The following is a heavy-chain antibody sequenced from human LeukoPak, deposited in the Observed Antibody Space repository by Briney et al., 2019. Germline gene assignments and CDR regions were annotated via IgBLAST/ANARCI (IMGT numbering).Heavy chain of an antibody. CDR3: ARVYYDSSGDSAFDI. Sequence: SETLSLTCTVSGGAISSGSYYWSWIRQPAGKGLEWIGRIYTSGSTNYNTSLKSRVTISVDTSKNQFSLKLSSVTAADTAVYYCARVYYDSSGDSAFDIWGQGTMVTVSS. J-gene: IGHJ3*02. V-gene: IGHV4-61*02. CDR1: GGAISSGSYY. D-gene: IGHD3-22*01. CDR2: IYTSGST.